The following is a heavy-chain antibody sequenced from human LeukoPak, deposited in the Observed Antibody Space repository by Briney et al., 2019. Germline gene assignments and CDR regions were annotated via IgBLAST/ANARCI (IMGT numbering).Heavy chain of an antibody. V-gene: IGHV1-69*04. Sequence: GASVKVSCKASGGTFSSYAISWVRQAPGQGLEWMGRIIPILGIANYAQKFQGRVTITADKSTSTAYMELSSLRSEDTAVYYCARVGGYSYGDYYYGMDVWGQGTTVTVSS. CDR3: ARVGGYSYGDYYYGMDV. D-gene: IGHD5-18*01. CDR1: GGTFSSYA. J-gene: IGHJ6*02. CDR2: IIPILGIA.